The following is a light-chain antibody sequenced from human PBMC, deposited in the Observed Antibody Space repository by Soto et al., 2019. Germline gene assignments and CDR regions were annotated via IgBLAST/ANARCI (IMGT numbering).Light chain of an antibody. Sequence: ESVLTQYAGTLSLSPGERNTLYCRASQGVSSTYFAWNKHKPGQAPRLLVQDVSKRATGIPDRFSGSGSVTDFTLTISRLEPEDFAVYYCQQYLTSPPTLTFGGGTNVEIK. CDR1: QGVSSTY. V-gene: IGKV3-20*01. J-gene: IGKJ4*01. CDR2: DVS. CDR3: QQYLTSPPTLT.